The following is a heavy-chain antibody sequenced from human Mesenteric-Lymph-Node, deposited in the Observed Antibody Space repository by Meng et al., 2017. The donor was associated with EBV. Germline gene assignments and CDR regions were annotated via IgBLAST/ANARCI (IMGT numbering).Heavy chain of an antibody. J-gene: IGHJ4*02. CDR1: GPSVTTTAFY. V-gene: IGHV4-39*07. CDR2: EYGSGMA. CDR3: LRVNNHYSSGWNYFES. D-gene: IGHD6-19*01. Sequence: SGVEPVEPAGPLARTGNFLGPSVTTTAFYWSWIPQPPGKGLAWIGSEYGSGMAYYNPSLKSRVTISIDTSKNDFSLKLTSLTAADTAMYYCLRVNNHYSSGWNYFESWGQGTLVTVSS.